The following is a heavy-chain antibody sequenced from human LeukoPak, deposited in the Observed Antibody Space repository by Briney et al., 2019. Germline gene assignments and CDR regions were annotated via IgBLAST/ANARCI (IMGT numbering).Heavy chain of an antibody. J-gene: IGHJ3*02. V-gene: IGHV3-21*01. CDR3: AREPIYYGSGSYFMDDDAFDI. CDR2: ISSSSSYI. Sequence: GGSLRLSCAASGFTFSSYSMNWVRQAPGKGLEWVSSISSSSSYIYYADSVKGRFTISRDNAKNSLYLQMNSLRAEDTAVYYCAREPIYYGSGSYFMDDDAFDIWGQGTMVTVSS. CDR1: GFTFSSYS. D-gene: IGHD3-10*01.